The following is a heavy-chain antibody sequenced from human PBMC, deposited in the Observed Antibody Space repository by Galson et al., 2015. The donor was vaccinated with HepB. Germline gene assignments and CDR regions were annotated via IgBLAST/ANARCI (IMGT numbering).Heavy chain of an antibody. J-gene: IGHJ4*02. CDR1: GFTVSSNY. CDR3: ARDNVRSPIGY. V-gene: IGHV3-66*01. CDR2: IYSGGST. D-gene: IGHD2-8*01. Sequence: SLRLSCAASGFTVSSNYMSWVRQAPGKGLEWVSVIYSGGSTYYADSVKGRFTISRDNSKNTLYLQMNSLRAEDTAVYYCARDNVRSPIGYWGQGTLVTVSS.